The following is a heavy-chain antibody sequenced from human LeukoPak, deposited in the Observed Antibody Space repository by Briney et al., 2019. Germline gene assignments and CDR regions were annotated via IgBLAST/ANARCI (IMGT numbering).Heavy chain of an antibody. Sequence: ASVKVSCKASGYTFTSYAMNWVRQAPGQGLEWMGWINTNTGNPTYAQGFTGRFVFSLDTSVSTAYLQISSLKAEDTAVYYCARGDSSSWYSNWFDPWGQGTLVTVSS. D-gene: IGHD6-13*01. CDR3: ARGDSSSWYSNWFDP. V-gene: IGHV7-4-1*02. CDR2: INTNTGNP. J-gene: IGHJ5*02. CDR1: GYTFTSYA.